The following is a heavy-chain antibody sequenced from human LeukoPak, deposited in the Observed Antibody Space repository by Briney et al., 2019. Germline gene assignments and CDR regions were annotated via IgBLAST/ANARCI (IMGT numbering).Heavy chain of an antibody. CDR2: ISGSGGST. CDR3: AKPTYGSGSYYPGDAFDI. V-gene: IGHV3-23*01. J-gene: IGHJ3*02. D-gene: IGHD3-10*01. Sequence: TGGSLRLSCAASGFTFSSYAMSWVRQAPGKGLEWVSAISGSGGSTYYADSVKGRFTISRDNSKNTLYLQMNSLRAEDTAVYYCAKPTYGSGSYYPGDAFDIWGQGTMVTVSS. CDR1: GFTFSSYA.